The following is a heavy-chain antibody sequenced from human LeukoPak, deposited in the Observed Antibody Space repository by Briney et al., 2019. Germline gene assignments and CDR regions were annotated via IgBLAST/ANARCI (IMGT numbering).Heavy chain of an antibody. CDR3: ARGDGYNHPFAY. V-gene: IGHV4-34*01. D-gene: IGHD5-24*01. CDR1: GGSFSGYY. J-gene: IGHJ4*02. CDR2: INHSGRT. Sequence: SETLSLTCAVYGGSFSGYYWSWIRQPPGKGLEWIGEINHSGRTNYNPSLKTSVTISVSTSPNPSSLQLSSLTAADTPVYYCARGDGYNHPFAYWGQGPLATVSS.